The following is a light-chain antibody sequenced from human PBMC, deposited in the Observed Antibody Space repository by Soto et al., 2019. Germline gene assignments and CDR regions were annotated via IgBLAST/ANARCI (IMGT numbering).Light chain of an antibody. CDR3: EQYGSSPWT. CDR1: QSVSSSY. V-gene: IGKV3-20*01. Sequence: EIVLTQSPGTLSLSPGERATLSCRASQSVSSSYLAWYQQKPGQAHRLLIYGASSRATGIPDRFSGSGSGTVFTMTINRLAPDVFAVYYCEQYGSSPWTFGQGTKVEVK. J-gene: IGKJ1*01. CDR2: GAS.